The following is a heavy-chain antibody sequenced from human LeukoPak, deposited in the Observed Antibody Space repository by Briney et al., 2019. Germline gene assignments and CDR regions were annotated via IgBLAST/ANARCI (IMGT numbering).Heavy chain of an antibody. CDR1: GFTFSSYA. Sequence: GSLRLSCAASGFTFSSYAMHWVRQAPGKGLEWVAVISYDGSNKYYADSVKGRFTISRDNSKNTLYLQMNSLRAEDTAVYYCARGRAARRLFSFGYWGQGTLVTVSS. CDR2: ISYDGSNK. D-gene: IGHD6-6*01. J-gene: IGHJ4*02. CDR3: ARGRAARRLFSFGY. V-gene: IGHV3-30-3*01.